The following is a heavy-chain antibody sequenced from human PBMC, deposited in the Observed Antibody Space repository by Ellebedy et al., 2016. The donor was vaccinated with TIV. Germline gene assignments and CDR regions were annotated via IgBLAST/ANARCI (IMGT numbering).Heavy chain of an antibody. CDR1: GGSISPYY. J-gene: IGHJ3*02. Sequence: MPSETLSLTCTVSGGSISPYYWSWIRQPPGKRLEWIGYIYYSGSTNYNPSLKSRVTISVDTSKNQFSLKLSSVTAADTAVYYCARGSGIVGATVARGRAFDIWGQGTMVTVSS. CDR2: IYYSGST. D-gene: IGHD1-26*01. CDR3: ARGSGIVGATVARGRAFDI. V-gene: IGHV4-59*12.